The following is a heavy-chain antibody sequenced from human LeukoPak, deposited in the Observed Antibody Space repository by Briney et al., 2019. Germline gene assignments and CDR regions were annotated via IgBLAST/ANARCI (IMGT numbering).Heavy chain of an antibody. Sequence: GGSLRLSCAASGFSFSRYWMHWVRQAPGEGLMWVSRINSDGSSTWYADSVKGRFTISRDNARNTLSLQMSSLGVEDTALYYCARDQDGMGTTMDLWGQGTQVIVSS. D-gene: IGHD1-1*01. V-gene: IGHV3-74*01. CDR1: GFSFSRYW. J-gene: IGHJ4*02. CDR2: INSDGSST. CDR3: ARDQDGMGTTMDL.